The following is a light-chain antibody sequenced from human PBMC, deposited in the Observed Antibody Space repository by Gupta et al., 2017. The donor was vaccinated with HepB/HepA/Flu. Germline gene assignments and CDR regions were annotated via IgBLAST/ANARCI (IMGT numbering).Light chain of an antibody. J-gene: IGLJ2*01. V-gene: IGLV10-54*04. CDR1: SNNVGNQG. CDR2: KNN. CDR3: SAWDSSLSAQV. Sequence: QAGLPQPPSVSKGLRQTATLTCTGNSNNVGNQGAAWLQQHQGHPPKLLSYKNNNRPSGISERFSASRSGNTASLTITGLQPEDEADYHCSAWDSSLSAQVFGGGTKLTVL.